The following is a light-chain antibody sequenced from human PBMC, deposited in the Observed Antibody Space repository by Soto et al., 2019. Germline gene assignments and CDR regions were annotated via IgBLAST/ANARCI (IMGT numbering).Light chain of an antibody. Sequence: QSVLTQPPSASGSPGQSVTISCTGTSSDVGGYNYVSWYQQHPGKAPKLMIYEVTKRPSGVPDRFSGSKSGNTAPLTVSGLQAEDEADYYCSSYAGSTNRMFGGGTKLTVL. J-gene: IGLJ3*02. CDR1: SSDVGGYNY. CDR2: EVT. V-gene: IGLV2-8*01. CDR3: SSYAGSTNRM.